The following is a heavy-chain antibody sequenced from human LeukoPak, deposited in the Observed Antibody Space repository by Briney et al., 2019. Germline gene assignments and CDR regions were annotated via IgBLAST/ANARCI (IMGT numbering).Heavy chain of an antibody. CDR2: ISYDGSNK. CDR3: ARDLWAQQARGPTAFDY. D-gene: IGHD3-10*01. CDR1: GFTFSSYA. Sequence: GGSLRLSCAASGFTFSSYAMHWVRQAPGKGLEWVAVISYDGSNKYYADSVKGRFTISRDNSKNTLYLQMNSLRAEDTAVYYCARDLWAQQARGPTAFDYWGQGTLVTVSS. J-gene: IGHJ4*02. V-gene: IGHV3-30*04.